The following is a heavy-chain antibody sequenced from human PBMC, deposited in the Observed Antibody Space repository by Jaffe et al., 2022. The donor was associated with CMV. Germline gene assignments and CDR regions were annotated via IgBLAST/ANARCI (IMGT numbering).Heavy chain of an antibody. CDR1: GGSISSYY. D-gene: IGHD3-22*01. Sequence: QVQLQESGPGLVKPSETLSLTCTVSGGSISSYYWSWIRQPPGKGLEWIGYIYYSGSTNYNPSLKSRVTISVDTSKNQFSLKLSSVTAADTAVYYCARERYDSSVGEVGAFDIWGQGTMVTVSS. V-gene: IGHV4-59*01. CDR2: IYYSGST. CDR3: ARERYDSSVGEVGAFDI. J-gene: IGHJ3*02.